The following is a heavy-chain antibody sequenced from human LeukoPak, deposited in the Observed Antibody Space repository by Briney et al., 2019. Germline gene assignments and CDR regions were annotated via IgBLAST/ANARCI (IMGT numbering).Heavy chain of an antibody. CDR3: ARDESVVPAAESEGFDY. D-gene: IGHD2-2*01. CDR1: GYTFTGYY. J-gene: IGHJ4*02. CDR2: INPNSGGT. Sequence: GASMKVSCKASGYTFTGYYMHWVRQAPGQGLEWMGWINPNSGGTNYAQKFQGRVTMTRDTSISTAYMELSRLRSDDTAVYYCARDESVVPAAESEGFDYWGQGTLVTVSS. V-gene: IGHV1-2*02.